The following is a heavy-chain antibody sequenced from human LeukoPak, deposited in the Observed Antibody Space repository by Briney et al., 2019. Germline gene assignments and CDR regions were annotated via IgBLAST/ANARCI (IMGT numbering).Heavy chain of an antibody. CDR2: ISSSSTI. CDR1: GFTFSTYS. D-gene: IGHD3-10*01. V-gene: IGHV3-48*02. Sequence: GGSLRLSCAASGFTFSTYSMSWVRQAPGKGLEWVSDISSSSTIYYADSVKGRFTISRDNAKNSLYLQMNSLRDEDTAVYYCAWPSMVQGTNIAAFDSWGQGTLVTVSS. CDR3: AWPSMVQGTNIAAFDS. J-gene: IGHJ4*02.